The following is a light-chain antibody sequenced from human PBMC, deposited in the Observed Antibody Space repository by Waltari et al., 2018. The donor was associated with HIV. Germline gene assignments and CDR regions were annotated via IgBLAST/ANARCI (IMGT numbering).Light chain of an antibody. CDR3: CSYVSNVI. CDR2: EVS. Sequence: QSALPQPASVSGSPGQSLTISCTRTSSDVATYKLVSWYQQHPGKAPKLMIYEVSKRPSGVSDRFSGSKSGDTASLTISGLQAEDEADYYCCSYVSNVIFGGGTKLTVL. V-gene: IGLV2-23*02. CDR1: SSDVATYKL. J-gene: IGLJ2*01.